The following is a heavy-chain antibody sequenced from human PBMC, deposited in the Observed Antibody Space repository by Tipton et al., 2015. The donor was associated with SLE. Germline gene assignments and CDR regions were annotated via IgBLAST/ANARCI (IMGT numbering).Heavy chain of an antibody. Sequence: SLRLSCAASGFTFSIYEMNWVRQAPGKGLERVSYITGCGSTIYYADSVEGRFPISRDNAKNSRYLQMNSLRAEDTAVYYCARDHAIAAAGTRGFDPWGQGTLVTVSS. CDR3: ARDHAIAAAGTRGFDP. CDR2: ITGCGSTI. V-gene: IGHV3-48*03. CDR1: GFTFSIYE. D-gene: IGHD6-13*01. J-gene: IGHJ5*02.